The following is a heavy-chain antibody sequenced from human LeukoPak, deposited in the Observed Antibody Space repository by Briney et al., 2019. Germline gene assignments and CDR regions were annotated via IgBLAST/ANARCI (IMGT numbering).Heavy chain of an antibody. D-gene: IGHD6-19*01. V-gene: IGHV4-39*01. J-gene: IGHJ4*02. CDR3: ARHGHSGWYYFDY. CDR2: IYYSGST. Sequence: SETLSLTCTVSGGSISSSSYYWGWIRQPPGKGLEWIGSIYYSGSTYYNPSLKSRVTISVDTSKNQFSLKLSSVTAADTAVYYCARHGHSGWYYFDYWGQGTLVTVSS. CDR1: GGSISSSSYY.